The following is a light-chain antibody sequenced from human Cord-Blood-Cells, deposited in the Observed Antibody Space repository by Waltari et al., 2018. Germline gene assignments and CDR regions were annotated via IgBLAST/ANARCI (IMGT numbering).Light chain of an antibody. V-gene: IGKV1-39*01. J-gene: IGKJ2*01. CDR3: QQRYSTPYT. CDR2: AAS. Sequence: DIQMTQSPSSLSASVGDRVTITCRASQSISSYLNWYQQKPGKAPKLLIYAASSLQSGVPSRFSGSGSGTDFTLTSSSLQPGDFATYDCQQRYSTPYTFGQGTKLEIK. CDR1: QSISSY.